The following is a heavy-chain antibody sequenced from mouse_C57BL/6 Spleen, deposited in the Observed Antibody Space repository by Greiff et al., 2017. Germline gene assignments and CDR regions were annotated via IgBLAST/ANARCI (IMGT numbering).Heavy chain of an antibody. V-gene: IGHV1-72*01. J-gene: IGHJ2*01. CDR3: ASDYYGSSYSAY. D-gene: IGHD1-1*01. Sequence: QVQLQQPGAELVKPGASVKLSCKASGYTFTSYWMHWVKQRPGRGLEWIGRIDPNSGGTKYNEKFKSKATLTVDKPSSTAYMRLSSLTSEDSAVYYCASDYYGSSYSAYWGQGTTLTVSS. CDR2: IDPNSGGT. CDR1: GYTFTSYW.